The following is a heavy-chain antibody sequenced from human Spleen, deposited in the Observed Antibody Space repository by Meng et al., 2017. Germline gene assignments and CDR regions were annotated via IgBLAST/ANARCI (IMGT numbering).Heavy chain of an antibody. Sequence: GGSLRLSCAASGFTFSSYAMSWVRQAPGKGLEWVSAISGSGGSTYYADSVKGRFTISRDNSKNTLYLQMNSLRAEDTAVYYCAKLGLRGPIAYMDVWGQGTTVTVSS. CDR2: ISGSGGST. CDR3: AKLGLRGPIAYMDV. V-gene: IGHV3-23*01. CDR1: GFTFSSYA. D-gene: IGHD4-17*01. J-gene: IGHJ6*02.